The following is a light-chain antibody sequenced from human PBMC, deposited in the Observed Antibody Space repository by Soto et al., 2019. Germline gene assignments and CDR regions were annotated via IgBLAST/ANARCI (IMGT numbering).Light chain of an antibody. V-gene: IGKV3-20*01. CDR2: GAV. Sequence: EIVLTQSPGTLSLSAGERATLSCEASQSVYSSHLAWYQQKPGQFPRLLIYGAVSRATGIPARFSGSASGTEFTLSISRLEPEDSAVYYCQQYGFPPWTFGQGTKVEV. J-gene: IGKJ1*01. CDR3: QQYGFPPWT. CDR1: QSVYSSH.